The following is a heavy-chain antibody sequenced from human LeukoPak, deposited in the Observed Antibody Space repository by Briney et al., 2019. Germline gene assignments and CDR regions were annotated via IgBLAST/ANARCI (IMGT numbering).Heavy chain of an antibody. CDR3: ARRYYYGSGSYWFDY. D-gene: IGHD3-10*01. V-gene: IGHV5-51*01. CDR2: THPADSET. Sequence: GESLKISCKGSGYSFTNYWIAWVRQMPGKGLEWMGITHPADSETRYSPSFQGQVTISADKSISTAYLQWSSLKASDTAMYYCARRYYYGSGSYWFDYWGQGTLVTVSS. CDR1: GYSFTNYW. J-gene: IGHJ4*02.